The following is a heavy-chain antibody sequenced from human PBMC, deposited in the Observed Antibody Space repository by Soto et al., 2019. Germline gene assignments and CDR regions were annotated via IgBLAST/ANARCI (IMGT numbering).Heavy chain of an antibody. CDR2: IIPIFGTA. CDR3: AGPFRQQQLAWVC. V-gene: IGHV1-69*12. D-gene: IGHD6-13*01. Sequence: QVQLVQSGAEVKKPGSSVKVSCKASGGTFSSYAISWVRQAPGQGLEWMGGIIPIFGTANYAQKFQGRVTSTADESTGTAYVELSSLSSEDMAVYYGAGPFRQQQLAWVCWGQGTLVTVSS. J-gene: IGHJ4*02. CDR1: GGTFSSYA.